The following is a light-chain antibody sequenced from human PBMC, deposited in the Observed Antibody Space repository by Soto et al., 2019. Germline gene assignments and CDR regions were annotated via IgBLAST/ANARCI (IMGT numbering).Light chain of an antibody. CDR1: QSFXSH. CDR2: GES. Sequence: EIGVTQSAATLFLSLGESATLSCRASQSFXSHFVWYEEKPGQAPRLLIXGESSRATGIPDRFSGSGSGTDFTLNISRLKPEYFALSYCLQYGRSLGCAFGGGTKV. V-gene: IGKV3-20*01. J-gene: IGKJ4*01. CDR3: LQYGRSLGCA.